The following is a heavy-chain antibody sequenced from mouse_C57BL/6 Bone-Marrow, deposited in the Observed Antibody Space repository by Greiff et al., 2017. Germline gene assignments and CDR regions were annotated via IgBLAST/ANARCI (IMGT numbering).Heavy chain of an antibody. CDR3: ARGLPGAMDY. V-gene: IGHV1-19*01. Sequence: EVQLQQSGPVLVKPGASVKMSCKASGYTFTDYYMNWVKQSHGKSLEWIGVINPYNGGTSYNQKFKGKATLTVDKSSSTAYMELNSLTSEDSAVYYCARGLPGAMDYWGQGTSVTVSS. CDR1: GYTFTDYY. D-gene: IGHD2-10*01. CDR2: INPYNGGT. J-gene: IGHJ4*01.